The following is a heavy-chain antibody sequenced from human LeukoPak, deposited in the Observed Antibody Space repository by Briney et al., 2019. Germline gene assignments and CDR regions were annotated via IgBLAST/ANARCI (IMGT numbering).Heavy chain of an antibody. Sequence: GGSLRLSCAASGFTFSSYSMNWVRQAPGKGLEWVSSISSEGSSTNYADSVKGRFTISRDNAKNTLYLQMNSLGVEDTAVYYCARGPSSGGFFVGDYWGQGTLVTVSS. V-gene: IGHV3-74*01. D-gene: IGHD6-19*01. CDR3: ARGPSSGGFFVGDY. CDR1: GFTFSSYS. CDR2: ISSEGSST. J-gene: IGHJ4*02.